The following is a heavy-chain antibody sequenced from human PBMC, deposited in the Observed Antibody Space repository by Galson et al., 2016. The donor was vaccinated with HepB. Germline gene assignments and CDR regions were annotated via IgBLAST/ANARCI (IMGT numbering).Heavy chain of an antibody. Sequence: SVKVSCKASGYTFSSHHMHWVRQAPGQGLEWMGAMNPTSGRTNYAQKFQGRVAMTRDPSTSTVYMELSSLTSDDTAIYYCARDSSDWSLPSGLYGMDVWGRGTTVTVSS. CDR1: GYTFSSHH. V-gene: IGHV1-46*01. D-gene: IGHD6-19*01. CDR3: ARDSSDWSLPSGLYGMDV. J-gene: IGHJ6*02. CDR2: MNPTSGRT.